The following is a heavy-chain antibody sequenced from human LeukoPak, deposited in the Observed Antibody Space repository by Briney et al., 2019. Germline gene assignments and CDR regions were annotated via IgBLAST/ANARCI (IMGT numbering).Heavy chain of an antibody. D-gene: IGHD5-18*01. CDR3: ATDRRYLTRYSY. Sequence: ASVKVSCKVSGYTLTELSMHWVRQAPGKGLEWMGGFDPEDGETIYAQKFQGRVTMTEDTSTDTAYMELSSLRSEDTAVYYCATDRRYLTRYSYWGQGTLVTVSS. CDR1: GYTLTELS. CDR2: FDPEDGET. J-gene: IGHJ4*02. V-gene: IGHV1-24*01.